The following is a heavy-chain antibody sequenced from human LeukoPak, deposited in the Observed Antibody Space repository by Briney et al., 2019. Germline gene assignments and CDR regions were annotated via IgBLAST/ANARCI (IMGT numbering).Heavy chain of an antibody. V-gene: IGHV4-34*01. CDR1: GESFSGYY. CDR2: INHTGGT. J-gene: IGHJ4*02. Sequence: SETLSLTCAVYGESFSGYYWSWIRQTPRKGLEWIGEINHTGGTNYNPSLKSRVTTSGDTSKNQFSLTLTSVTAADTAVYYCAKGNPFYDYWGQGTLVTVSS. CDR3: AKGNPFYDY. D-gene: IGHD5/OR15-5a*01.